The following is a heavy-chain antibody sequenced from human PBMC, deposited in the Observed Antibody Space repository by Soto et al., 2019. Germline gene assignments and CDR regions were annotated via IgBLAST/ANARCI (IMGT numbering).Heavy chain of an antibody. J-gene: IGHJ5*02. CDR1: GYPLTELS. CDR2: FDPEDGET. Sequence: XSVKVSCKVSGYPLTELSMHWVRQAPGKGLEWMGGFDPEDGETIYAQKFQGRVTMTEDTSTDTAYMELSSLRSEDTAVYYCAKEEVDSTRHRGDNWLDHWGQGTLVTVS. CDR3: AKEEVDSTRHRGDNWLDH. D-gene: IGHD2-2*01. V-gene: IGHV1-24*01.